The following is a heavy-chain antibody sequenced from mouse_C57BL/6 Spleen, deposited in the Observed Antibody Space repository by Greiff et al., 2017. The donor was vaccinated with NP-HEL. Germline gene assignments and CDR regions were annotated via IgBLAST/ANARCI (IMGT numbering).Heavy chain of an antibody. D-gene: IGHD5-1*01. CDR1: GYSFTGYF. Sequence: EVKLMESGPELVKPGDSVKISCKASGYSFTGYFMNWVMQSHGKSLEWIGRINPYNGDTFYNQKFKGKATLTVDKSSSTAHMELRSLTSEDSAVYYCARSTQGVWGTGTTVTVSS. J-gene: IGHJ1*03. CDR2: INPYNGDT. CDR3: ARSTQGV. V-gene: IGHV1-20*01.